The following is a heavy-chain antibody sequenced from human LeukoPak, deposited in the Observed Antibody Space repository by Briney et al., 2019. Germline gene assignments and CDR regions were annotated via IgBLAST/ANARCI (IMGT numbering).Heavy chain of an antibody. J-gene: IGHJ5*02. V-gene: IGHV4-39*01. D-gene: IGHD6-6*01. Sequence: SETLSLTCTISGGSISSRSHYWGWVRQPPGKALEYIGSMFYTGGTYYNPTLKSRVTISGDTSKNQFFLNLRSVTAADTAVYYCARLAISISPRWFDPWGRGTPIIVSS. CDR2: MFYTGGT. CDR3: ARLAISISPRWFDP. CDR1: GGSISSRSHY.